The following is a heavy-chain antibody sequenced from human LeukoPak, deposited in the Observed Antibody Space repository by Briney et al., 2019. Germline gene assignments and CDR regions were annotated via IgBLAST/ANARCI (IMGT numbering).Heavy chain of an antibody. V-gene: IGHV3-64*01. J-gene: IGHJ6*02. Sequence: GGSLRLSCAASGFTFSSYAMHWVRQAPGKGLEYVSAISSNGGSTYYANSVKGRFTISRDNSKNTLYLQMGSLRAEDMAVYYCARDGLRGVEYYGMDVWGQGTTVTVSS. CDR3: ARDGLRGVEYYGMDV. CDR2: ISSNGGST. D-gene: IGHD3-10*01. CDR1: GFTFSSYA.